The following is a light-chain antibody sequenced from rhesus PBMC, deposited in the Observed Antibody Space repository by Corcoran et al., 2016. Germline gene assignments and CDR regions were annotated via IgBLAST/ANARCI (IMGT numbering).Light chain of an antibody. J-gene: IGLJ1*01. Sequence: QAAPTQSPSVSGSPGQSVTIACTGTNSDIGGYNRVSWYQQHPGKAPKLMLYEVSKRPSGVSDRFSGSKSDHTASLTISGLQAEDEADYYCSSFASSNTYIFAVGTRLTVL. V-gene: IGLV2-13*03. CDR1: NSDIGGYNR. CDR2: EVS. CDR3: SSFASSNTYI.